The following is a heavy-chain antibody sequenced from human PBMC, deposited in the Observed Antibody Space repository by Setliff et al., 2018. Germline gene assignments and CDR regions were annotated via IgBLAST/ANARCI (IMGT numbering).Heavy chain of an antibody. V-gene: IGHV3-7*03. CDR3: TKDRSDSGYAGFDY. Sequence: LRLSCAASGFTFSSLWMSWVRQAPGKGLEWVANINQDGSAKYCVDSVKGRFTISRDNSKVSLFLEMNSLTTEDTALYYCTKDRSDSGYAGFDYWGQGSQVTVSS. D-gene: IGHD5-12*01. J-gene: IGHJ4*02. CDR2: INQDGSAK. CDR1: GFTFSSLW.